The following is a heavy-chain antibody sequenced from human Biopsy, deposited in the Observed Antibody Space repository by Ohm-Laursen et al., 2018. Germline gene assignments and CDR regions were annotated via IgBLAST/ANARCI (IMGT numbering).Heavy chain of an antibody. V-gene: IGHV1-69*02. Sequence: ESSVKVSCKASGYTFTGHSIHWMRQAPGQRLEWMGWVSPAGAITNYAQKFQDRVTVAADTSTSTATMELRSLRSDDTAVYYCATKLTGYFHHWGQGTLVIVSS. D-gene: IGHD3-9*01. CDR2: VSPAGAIT. CDR3: ATKLTGYFHH. CDR1: GYTFTGHS. J-gene: IGHJ1*01.